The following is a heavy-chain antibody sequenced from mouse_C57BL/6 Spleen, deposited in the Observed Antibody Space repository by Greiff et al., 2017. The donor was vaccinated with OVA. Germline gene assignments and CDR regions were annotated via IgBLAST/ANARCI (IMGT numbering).Heavy chain of an antibody. CDR1: GYTFTSYW. D-gene: IGHD1-1*01. CDR3: ARPVTTGFAY. Sequence: VQLQQPGAELVKPGASVKLSCKASGYTFTSYWMQWVKQRPGQGLEWIGEIDPSDSYTHYNQKFKGKATLTVDTSSSTAYMQLSSLTSEDSAVYYCARPVTTGFAYWGQGTLVTVSA. CDR2: IDPSDSYT. J-gene: IGHJ3*01. V-gene: IGHV1-50*01.